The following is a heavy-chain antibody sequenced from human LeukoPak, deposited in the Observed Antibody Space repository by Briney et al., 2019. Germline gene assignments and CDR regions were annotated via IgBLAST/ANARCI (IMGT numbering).Heavy chain of an antibody. Sequence: SVKVSCKASGGTFSSYAISWVRQAPGQGLEWMGGIIPIFGTANYAQKFQGRVTITADKSTSTAYMELSSLRSEDTAVYYCARALNYDILTAGTKRGWFDPWGQGTLVTVSS. V-gene: IGHV1-69*06. J-gene: IGHJ5*02. D-gene: IGHD3-9*01. CDR2: IIPIFGTA. CDR3: ARALNYDILTAGTKRGWFDP. CDR1: GGTFSSYA.